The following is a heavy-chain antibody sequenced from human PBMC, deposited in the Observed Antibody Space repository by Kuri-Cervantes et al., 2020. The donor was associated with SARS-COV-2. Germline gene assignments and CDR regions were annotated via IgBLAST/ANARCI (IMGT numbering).Heavy chain of an antibody. J-gene: IGHJ6*03. CDR1: GFTFSSYA. D-gene: IGHD1-26*01. V-gene: IGHV3-21*01. Sequence: GGSLRLSCAASGFTFSSYAMHWVRQAPGKGLEWVSSISSSSSYIYYADSVKGRFTISRDNAKNSLYLQMNSLRAEDTAVYYCARGWDHYYYYMDVWGKGTTVTVSS. CDR2: ISSSSSYI. CDR3: ARGWDHYYYYMDV.